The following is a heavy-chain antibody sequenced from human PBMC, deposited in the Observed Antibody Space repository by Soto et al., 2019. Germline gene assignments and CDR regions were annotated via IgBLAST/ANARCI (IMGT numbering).Heavy chain of an antibody. V-gene: IGHV1-46*03. Sequence: ASVKVSCKASGYTFTSYYMHWVRQAPGQGLEWMGIINPSGGSTSYAQKFQGRVTMTRDTSTSTVYMELSSLRSEDTAVFYCASNTVLTEENYYYMDVWGKGTTVTVSS. CDR1: GYTFTSYY. CDR3: ASNTVLTEENYYYMDV. D-gene: IGHD3-10*01. J-gene: IGHJ6*03. CDR2: INPSGGST.